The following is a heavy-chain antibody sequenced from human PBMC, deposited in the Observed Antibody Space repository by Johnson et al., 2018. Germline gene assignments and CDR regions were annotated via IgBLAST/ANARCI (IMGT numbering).Heavy chain of an antibody. CDR2: ILDDGSHE. V-gene: IGHV3-30-3*01. Sequence: VQLVESGGGVVQPGRSLRLSCAASGFIFRNYAIHWVRQDPVKGLEWVAVILDDGSHEYYADSVKGRFTISRDSSKTTLYLQMDSRRTEDTAIYYCARDAKFPGGIYWSFDVWGRGTLVTVAS. D-gene: IGHD2-21*01. J-gene: IGHJ2*01. CDR1: GFIFRNYA. CDR3: ARDAKFPGGIYWSFDV.